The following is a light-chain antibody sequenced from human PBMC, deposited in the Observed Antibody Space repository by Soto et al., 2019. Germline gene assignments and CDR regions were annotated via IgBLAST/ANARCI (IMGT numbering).Light chain of an antibody. J-gene: IGLJ1*01. V-gene: IGLV9-49*01. CDR1: SDYNDYR. CDR3: GADHNSGTNFVYV. CDR2: VGTGGIVG. Sequence: QSVLTQPPSASASLGASVTLTCTLSSDYNDYRVDWYQQRPGKGPRFVMRVGTGGIVGSKGDGIPDRFSVLGSGLNRYLTINNIQEEDESDYFCGADHNSGTNFVYVFGTGTKLTVL.